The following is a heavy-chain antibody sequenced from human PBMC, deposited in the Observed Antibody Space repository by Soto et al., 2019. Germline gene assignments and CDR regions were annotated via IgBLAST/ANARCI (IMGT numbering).Heavy chain of an antibody. CDR1: GFTFSSYA. J-gene: IGHJ4*02. D-gene: IGHD5-12*01. Sequence: PGGSLRLSCAASGFTFSSYAMSWVRQAPGKGLEWASAISRSGGGTYYADSVKGRFTISRDNSKNTLYLQMSSLGAEDTAVYFCAKDASGFGEFDYWGQGTLVTVSS. V-gene: IGHV3-23*01. CDR2: ISRSGGGT. CDR3: AKDASGFGEFDY.